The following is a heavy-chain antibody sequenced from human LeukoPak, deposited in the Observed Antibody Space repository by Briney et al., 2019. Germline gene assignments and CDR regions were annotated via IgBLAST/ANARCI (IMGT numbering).Heavy chain of an antibody. CDR3: AREPFCSGGSCYSDY. J-gene: IGHJ4*02. D-gene: IGHD2-15*01. Sequence: ASVTVSCKASGGTFSSYAISWVRQPPRQGLEWMGGIIPIFGTANYAQKFQGRVTITADESTTTTHMELSSLRSEATAVYYCAREPFCSGGSCYSDYWGQGTLVTVSS. CDR1: GGTFSSYA. CDR2: IIPIFGTA. V-gene: IGHV1-69*13.